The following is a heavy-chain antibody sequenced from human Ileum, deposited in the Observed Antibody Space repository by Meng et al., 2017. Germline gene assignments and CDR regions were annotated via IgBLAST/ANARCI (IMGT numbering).Heavy chain of an antibody. CDR2: IYHTGST. V-gene: IGHV4-4*02. D-gene: IGHD5-24*01. Sequence: VPMQESGPVLVKPSGTLSLTCAVSGGSISTSNWRSWLRQSPGQGLEWIGEIYHTGSTTYNPSLESRVTVSVDKSNNQFSLRLTSATAADTAVYYCARVSQRDGYNSANFDYWGQGALVTVSS. CDR3: ARVSQRDGYNSANFDY. J-gene: IGHJ4*02. CDR1: GGSISTSNW.